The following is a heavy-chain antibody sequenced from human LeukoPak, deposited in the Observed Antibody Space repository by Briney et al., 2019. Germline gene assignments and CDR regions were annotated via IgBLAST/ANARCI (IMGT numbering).Heavy chain of an antibody. CDR1: GGSISTYY. J-gene: IGHJ5*02. D-gene: IGHD6-13*01. Sequence: SETLSLTCTVSGGSISTYYLSWIRQPAGRGPEWIGRVYPSGRTSYNPSLENRVTMSVDTSKKQFSLKLRSVTAADTAVYYCASGGRISAANWFDPWGQGTLVTVSS. V-gene: IGHV4-4*07. CDR2: VYPSGRT. CDR3: ASGGRISAANWFDP.